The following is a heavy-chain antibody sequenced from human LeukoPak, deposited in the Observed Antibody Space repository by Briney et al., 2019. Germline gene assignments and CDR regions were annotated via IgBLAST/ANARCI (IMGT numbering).Heavy chain of an antibody. CDR2: ISSSISTM. Sequence: GGSLRLSCAASGFTFSTYSMNWVRQAPGKGLEWVSYISSSISTMYYADSVEGRFTISRDNAKTSLYLQMNSLRDEDTAIYYCARDFADVDGFDIWGQGTLVTVSS. J-gene: IGHJ3*02. CDR3: ARDFADVDGFDI. CDR1: GFTFSTYS. V-gene: IGHV3-48*02.